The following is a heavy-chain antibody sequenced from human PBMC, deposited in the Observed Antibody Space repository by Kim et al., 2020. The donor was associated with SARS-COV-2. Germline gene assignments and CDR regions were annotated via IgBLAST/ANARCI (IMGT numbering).Heavy chain of an antibody. V-gene: IGHV1-2*02. D-gene: IGHD7-27*01. J-gene: IGHJ1*01. CDR3: ARSRTNGDAEYFQY. Sequence: AQKCQGRVTVTRNTSINTAYMELSSLRSDDTAVYYCARSRTNGDAEYFQYWGQGTLVTVSS.